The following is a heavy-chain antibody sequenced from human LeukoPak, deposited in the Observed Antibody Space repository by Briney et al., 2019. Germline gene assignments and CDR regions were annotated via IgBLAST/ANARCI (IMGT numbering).Heavy chain of an antibody. CDR1: GFTFSSYS. D-gene: IGHD5-12*01. J-gene: IGHJ5*02. Sequence: GGSLRLSCAASGFTFSSYSMNWVRQAPGKGLEWVSAISSSSSYIYYADSVKGRFTISRDNAKNSLYLQMNSLRDEDTAVYYCARSLATYDRFDPWGQGTLVTVSS. CDR2: ISSSSSYI. V-gene: IGHV3-21*01. CDR3: ARSLATYDRFDP.